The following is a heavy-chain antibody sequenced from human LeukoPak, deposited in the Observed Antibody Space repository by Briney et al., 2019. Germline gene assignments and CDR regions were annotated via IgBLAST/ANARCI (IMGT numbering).Heavy chain of an antibody. CDR2: ISSSGSNI. CDR3: ARYSPIFDY. CDR1: GITFSSYE. V-gene: IGHV3-48*03. Sequence: PGGSLRLSCAAAGITFSSYEINGVLQAPGKRLDCGSYISSSGSNIYYADSVKGRFTISRDNAKNSLYLQMNSLRAEDTAVYYCARYSPIFDYWGQGTLVTVSS. J-gene: IGHJ4*02. D-gene: IGHD5-18*01.